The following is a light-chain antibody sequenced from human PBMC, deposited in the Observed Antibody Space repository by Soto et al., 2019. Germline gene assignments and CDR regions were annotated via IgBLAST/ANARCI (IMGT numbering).Light chain of an antibody. J-gene: IGLJ3*02. CDR1: SSDVGGYNY. CDR2: EVT. CDR3: SSYAASNNFYFV. V-gene: IGLV2-8*01. Sequence: QSVLTQPPSASGSPGQSVTISCTGTSSDVGGYNYVSWYQQYPGIAPKLMIYEVTKRPSGVPDRFSGSKSGNTASLTVSGLQAEDEADYYCSSYAASNNFYFVFGGGTKLTVL.